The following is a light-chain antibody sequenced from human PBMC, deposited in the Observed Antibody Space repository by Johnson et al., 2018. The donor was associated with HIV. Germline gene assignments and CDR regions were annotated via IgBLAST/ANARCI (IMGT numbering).Light chain of an antibody. Sequence: QSVLTQSPSVSAAPGQKVTISCSGSSSNIGNNYVSWYQQLPGTAPKLLIYENNKRPSGIPHRFSGSKSGTSATLGITGLQTGDEADYYCGTWDSSLSAGYVFGTGTKVTVL. CDR1: SSNIGNNY. CDR3: GTWDSSLSAGYV. V-gene: IGLV1-51*02. CDR2: ENN. J-gene: IGLJ1*01.